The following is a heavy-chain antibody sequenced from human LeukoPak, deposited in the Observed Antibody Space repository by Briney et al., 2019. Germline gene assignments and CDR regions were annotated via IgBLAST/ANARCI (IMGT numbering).Heavy chain of an antibody. Sequence: KPSETLSLTCTVSGGSISSYYWSWIRQPPGKGLEWIGYIYYSGSTNYNPSLKSRVTISVDTSKNQFSLKLSSVTAADTAVYYCASFYCSGGSCYQYFSYYYMDVWGKGTTVTISS. CDR2: IYYSGST. V-gene: IGHV4-59*08. CDR1: GGSISSYY. D-gene: IGHD2-15*01. CDR3: ASFYCSGGSCYQYFSYYYMDV. J-gene: IGHJ6*03.